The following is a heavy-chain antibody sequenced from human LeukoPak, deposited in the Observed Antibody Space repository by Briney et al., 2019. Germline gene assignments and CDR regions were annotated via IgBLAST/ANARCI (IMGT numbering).Heavy chain of an antibody. V-gene: IGHV3-23*01. D-gene: IGHD3-9*01. CDR3: AKFYDILPSYFDY. J-gene: IGHJ4*02. CDR1: GFTFSSYA. CDR2: HCGGVGST. Sequence: QPGGSLRLSCAASGFTFSSYAMSWVRQSPGKGLEWVSGHCGGVGSTYYAYYTDSGKGRFTISRDNSKNTLYLEMNSLRAEDTAVYYCAKFYDILPSYFDYWGQGTLVTVSS.